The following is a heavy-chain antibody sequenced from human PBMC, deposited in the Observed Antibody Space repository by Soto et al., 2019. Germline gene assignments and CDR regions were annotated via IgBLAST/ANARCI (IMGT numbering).Heavy chain of an antibody. Sequence: GGSLRLSCGTSRFTFSDDGMKWVRQVPGRGLEXISQIARRWTPLNYADSLGGGFTISRYSGENSLSVQMNSLRAEDTAVYFCTREGIWGQGTLVTVS. V-gene: IGHV3-48*01. J-gene: IGHJ4*02. CDR3: TREGI. CDR1: RFTFSDDG. CDR2: IARRWTPL.